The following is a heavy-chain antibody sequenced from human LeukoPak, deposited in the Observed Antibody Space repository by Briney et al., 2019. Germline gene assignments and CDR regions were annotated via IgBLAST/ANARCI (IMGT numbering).Heavy chain of an antibody. CDR2: ISGNGGNT. CDR1: GLTFSNFK. J-gene: IGHJ4*02. CDR3: AKNSGYCSSTNCYGVEDY. D-gene: IGHD2-2*03. Sequence: GGSLRLSCAVSGLTFSNFKMNWVRQTPGKGLEWVSTISGNGGNTYYVDSVKGRFTISRDTSKNTLYLQMNSLRAEDTAVYYCAKNSGYCSSTNCYGVEDYWGQGTLVTVSS. V-gene: IGHV3-23*01.